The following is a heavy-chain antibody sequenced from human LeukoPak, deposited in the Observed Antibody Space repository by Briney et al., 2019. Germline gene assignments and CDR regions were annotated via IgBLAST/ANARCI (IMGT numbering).Heavy chain of an antibody. Sequence: GGSLRLSCAASGFTFSDYWMSWVRQAPGKGLEWVADINQDESEKNHVDSVRGRFTISRDNAENSLYLQMNSLRAEDTAVYYCARGEDYYDSSGLPHDAFDIWGQGTMVTVSS. CDR3: ARGEDYYDSSGLPHDAFDI. CDR2: INQDESEK. V-gene: IGHV3-7*01. CDR1: GFTFSDYW. J-gene: IGHJ3*02. D-gene: IGHD3-22*01.